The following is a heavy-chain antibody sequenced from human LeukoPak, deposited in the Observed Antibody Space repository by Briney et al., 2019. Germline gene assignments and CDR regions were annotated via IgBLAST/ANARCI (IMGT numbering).Heavy chain of an antibody. CDR1: GFSFSSFS. CDR3: AKSGLNRFDY. CDR2: ISGGSSFT. D-gene: IGHD2-15*01. J-gene: IGHJ4*02. V-gene: IGHV3-21*04. Sequence: GGSLRLSCAASGFSFSSFSMNWVHQALGEGLEWVSYISGGSSFTYYVDSVKGRVTISRDNSKNTLYLQMNSLRAEDTAVYYCAKSGLNRFDYWGQGTLVTVPS.